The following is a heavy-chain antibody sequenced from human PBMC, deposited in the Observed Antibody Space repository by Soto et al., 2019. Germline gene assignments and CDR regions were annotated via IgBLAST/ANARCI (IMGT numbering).Heavy chain of an antibody. J-gene: IGHJ5*02. CDR3: ARCSSSWYNWFXP. Sequence: PSETLSLTCTVSGGSISSGGYYWGWIRQHPGKGLEWIGYIYYSGSTYYNPSLKSRVTISVDTSKNQFSLKLSSVTAADTAVYYCARCSSSWYNWFXPWGQGTLVTVSS. CDR1: GGSISSGGYY. CDR2: IYYSGST. D-gene: IGHD6-13*01. V-gene: IGHV4-31*03.